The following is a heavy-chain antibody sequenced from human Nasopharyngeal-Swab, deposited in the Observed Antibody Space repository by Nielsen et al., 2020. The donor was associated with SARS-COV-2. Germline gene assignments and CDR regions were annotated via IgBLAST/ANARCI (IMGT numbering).Heavy chain of an antibody. Sequence: WIRQPPGKGLESIGHMYSSGRTNYNPSLKSRVTISVDTSKDKFSLKLSSVTAADTAVYYCARAILNLGRGDYMDVWGKGTTVTVSS. CDR3: ARAILNLGRGDYMDV. D-gene: IGHD1-1*01. CDR2: MYSSGRT. J-gene: IGHJ6*03. V-gene: IGHV4-4*08.